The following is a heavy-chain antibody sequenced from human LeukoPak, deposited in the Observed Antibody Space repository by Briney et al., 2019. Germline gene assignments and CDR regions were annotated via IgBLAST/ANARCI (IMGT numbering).Heavy chain of an antibody. CDR3: ARVSGLGMNEYYQH. CDR2: INNDGSDT. CDR1: GLSFADSW. V-gene: IGHV3-74*01. J-gene: IGHJ1*01. D-gene: IGHD3-16*01. Sequence: PGGSLRLSCAASGLSFADSWMHWVRQAPGKGLVWVSRINNDGSDTRCADSVRGRFTISRDNAKNTLYLQMNSLRAGDTAVCYCARVSGLGMNEYYQHWGQGTLVTVPS.